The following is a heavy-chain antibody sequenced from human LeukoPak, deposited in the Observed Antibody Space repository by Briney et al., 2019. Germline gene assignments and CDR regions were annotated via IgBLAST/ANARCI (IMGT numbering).Heavy chain of an antibody. Sequence: SETLSLTCAVYGGSFSGYYWSWIRQPPGKGLEWIGEINHSGSTNYNPSLKSRVTISVDTSKNQFSLKLSSVTAADTAVYYCARERDSSGFDAFDIWGQGTMVTVSS. CDR1: GGSFSGYY. D-gene: IGHD3-22*01. J-gene: IGHJ3*02. V-gene: IGHV4-34*01. CDR3: ARERDSSGFDAFDI. CDR2: INHSGST.